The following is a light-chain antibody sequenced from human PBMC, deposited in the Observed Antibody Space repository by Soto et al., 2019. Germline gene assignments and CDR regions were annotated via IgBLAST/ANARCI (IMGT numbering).Light chain of an antibody. J-gene: IGKJ2*01. V-gene: IGKV3-20*01. CDR2: GAS. CDR1: QSVDSTY. CDR3: QQYVSSPMYT. Sequence: EIVLTQSPGTLSLSPGERATLSCRASQSVDSTYLTWYQQKPGQPPRLLLYGASSRATGVPDRFSGSGSGTDFTLTISKLEPEDVAVYYCQQYVSSPMYTFGQGTKLEIK.